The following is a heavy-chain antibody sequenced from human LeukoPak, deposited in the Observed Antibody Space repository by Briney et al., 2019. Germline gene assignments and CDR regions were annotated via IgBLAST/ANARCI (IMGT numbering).Heavy chain of an antibody. CDR2: ISAYNGNT. D-gene: IGHD2-2*01. Sequence: ASVKVSCKASGYTFTSYGISWVRQAPGQGLEWMGWISAYNGNTNYAQKLQGRVTMTTDTSTSTAYMELRSLRSDDTYGYYCARGGPCSSNSLYRYSYWGQGTLVTVSS. CDR1: GYTFTSYG. V-gene: IGHV1-18*01. J-gene: IGHJ4*02. CDR3: ARGGPCSSNSLYRYSY.